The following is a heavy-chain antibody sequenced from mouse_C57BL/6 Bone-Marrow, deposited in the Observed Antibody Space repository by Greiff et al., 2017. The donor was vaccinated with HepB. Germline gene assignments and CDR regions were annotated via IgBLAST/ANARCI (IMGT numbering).Heavy chain of an antibody. CDR1: GFNFKNTY. J-gene: IGHJ4*01. Sequence: VQLQQSVAELVRPGASVKLSCTASGFNFKNTYMHWVKQRPEQGLEWIGRIDPANGNTKYAPKFQGKANVTADTSSNTDYLQLSSLTSEDTAIYCCAHSNQRGDYWGQGTAVTVTA. D-gene: IGHD2-5*01. CDR2: IDPANGNT. CDR3: AHSNQRGDY. V-gene: IGHV14-3*01.